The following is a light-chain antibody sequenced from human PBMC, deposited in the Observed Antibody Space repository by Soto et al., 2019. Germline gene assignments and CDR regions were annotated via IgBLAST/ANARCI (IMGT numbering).Light chain of an antibody. J-gene: IGKJ4*01. V-gene: IGKV1-5*03. CDR3: QQYDSYST. CDR1: QSISSW. CDR2: KAS. Sequence: DIQMTQFPSTLSASVGDRVTITCRASQSISSWLAWYQQKPGRAPNLLIYKASSLASGVPSRFSGSGFGTEFPLTISSLQPDDIAIYYCQQYDSYSTFGGGTKVEIK.